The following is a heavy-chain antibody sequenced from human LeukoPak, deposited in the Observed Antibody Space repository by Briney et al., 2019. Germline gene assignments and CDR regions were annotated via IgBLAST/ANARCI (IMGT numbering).Heavy chain of an antibody. CDR2: INWNGGST. CDR3: ARGVGCSSTRCYGYFDY. V-gene: IGHV3-20*04. D-gene: IGHD2-2*01. CDR1: GFTFDDYG. Sequence: GGSLRLSCAASGFTFDDYGMSWVRQAPGKGLEWVSGINWNGGSTGYADSVKGRFTISRDNAKNSLYLQMNSLRAEDTAVYYCARGVGCSSTRCYGYFDYWGQGTLVTVSS. J-gene: IGHJ4*02.